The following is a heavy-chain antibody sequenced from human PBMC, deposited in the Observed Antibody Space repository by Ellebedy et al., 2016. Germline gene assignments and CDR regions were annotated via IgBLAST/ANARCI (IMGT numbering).Heavy chain of an antibody. CDR1: GFTFRSYW. CDR2: IRFDGSST. CDR3: ARRGAVPGTLDN. J-gene: IGHJ4*02. V-gene: IGHV3-74*01. Sequence: GESLKISCATSGFTFRSYWMHWVRQAPGKGLMWVSRIRFDGSSTSYADSVKGRFLISRDNAKNTLHLQMNSLRAEDTAVYYCARRGAVPGTLDNWGQGTLVTVSS. D-gene: IGHD2-15*01.